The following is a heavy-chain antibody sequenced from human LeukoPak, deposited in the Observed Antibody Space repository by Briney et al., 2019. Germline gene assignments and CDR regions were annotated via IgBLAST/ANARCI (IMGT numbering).Heavy chain of an antibody. CDR1: GGSISSYY. J-gene: IGHJ6*02. Sequence: PSETLSLTCTVSGGSISSYYWSWIRQPPGKGLEWIGHIYYSGSINYNPSLQSRVTISVDTSKNQFSLKLSSVTAADTADYYCARADAYYYGMDVWGQGTTVTVS. CDR2: IYYSGSI. V-gene: IGHV4-59*01. CDR3: ARADAYYYGMDV.